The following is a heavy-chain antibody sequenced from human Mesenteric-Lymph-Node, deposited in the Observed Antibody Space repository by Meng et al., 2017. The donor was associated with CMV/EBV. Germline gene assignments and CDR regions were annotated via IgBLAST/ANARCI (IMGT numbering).Heavy chain of an antibody. CDR1: GYTFTHYG. CDR3: ARDETPSYYDSSGYLRFDP. D-gene: IGHD3-22*01. V-gene: IGHV1-18*01. J-gene: IGHJ5*02. Sequence: ASVKVSCKASGYTFTHYGFSWVRQAPGQGLEWMGWISAYNGNTNSAQKLQGRVTMTTDTSTSTAYMELRSLRSDDTAVYYCARDETPSYYDSSGYLRFDPWGQGTLVTVSS. CDR2: ISAYNGNT.